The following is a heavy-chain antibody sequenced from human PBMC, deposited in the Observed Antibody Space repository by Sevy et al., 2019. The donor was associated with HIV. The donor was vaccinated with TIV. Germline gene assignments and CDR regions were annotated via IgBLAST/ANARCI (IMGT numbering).Heavy chain of an antibody. CDR3: ARDLPPSATTVAHFDC. J-gene: IGHJ4*02. CDR2: ITNSGTSM. Sequence: GGSLRLSCAASGFSFRSYEMNWVRQAPGKGLEWVSYITNSGTSMYYSDSVRGRFTISRDNARNSLYLQMNSLRGEDTAVYYCARDLPPSATTVAHFDCRGQGTLVTVSS. D-gene: IGHD4-17*01. V-gene: IGHV3-48*03. CDR1: GFSFRSYE.